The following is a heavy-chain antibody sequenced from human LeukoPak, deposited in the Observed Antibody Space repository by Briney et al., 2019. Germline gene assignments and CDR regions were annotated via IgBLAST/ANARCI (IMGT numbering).Heavy chain of an antibody. V-gene: IGHV3-48*02. Sequence: GGSLRLSCAASGFTFSSYSMNWVRQAPGKGLEWVSYISSSSSTIYYADSVKGRFTISRDNAKNSLYLQMNSLRDEDTAVYYCATSLRFLEWLFSNPWGQGTLVTVSS. CDR2: ISSSSSTI. J-gene: IGHJ5*02. D-gene: IGHD3-3*01. CDR1: GFTFSSYS. CDR3: ATSLRFLEWLFSNP.